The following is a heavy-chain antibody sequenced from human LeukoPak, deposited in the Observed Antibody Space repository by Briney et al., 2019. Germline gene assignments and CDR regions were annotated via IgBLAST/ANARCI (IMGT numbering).Heavy chain of an antibody. D-gene: IGHD5/OR15-5a*01. V-gene: IGHV4-31*03. CDR1: GGSISSGGYY. J-gene: IGHJ5*02. CDR3: ARERLGENWFDP. Sequence: NSSQTLSLTCTVSGGSISSGGYYWSWLRQHPGKGLEWIGYIYYSGSTYYNPSLKSRVTISVDTSKNQFSLKLSSVTAADTAVYYCARERLGENWFDPWGQGTLVTVSS. CDR2: IYYSGST.